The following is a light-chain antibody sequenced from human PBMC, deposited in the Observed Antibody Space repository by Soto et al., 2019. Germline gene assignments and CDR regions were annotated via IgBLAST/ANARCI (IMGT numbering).Light chain of an antibody. J-gene: IGKJ1*01. CDR2: GAS. V-gene: IGKV3-20*01. CDR3: QQYGRP. Sequence: IVRTRSAERQSLSLGGRAIISCRASQSVSNYLAWYQQKAGQAPRLLIYGASNRATGIPDRFSGSGSGTDFTLTISRLEPEDFAMYYCQQYGRPLGLGTKVDIK. CDR1: QSVSNY.